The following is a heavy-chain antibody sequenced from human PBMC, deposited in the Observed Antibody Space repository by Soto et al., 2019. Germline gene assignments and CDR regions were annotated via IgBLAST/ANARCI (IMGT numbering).Heavy chain of an antibody. CDR2: VSVGGGST. CDR3: AKGGNDQSEHEGGVDWYFDL. D-gene: IGHD2-8*02. V-gene: IGHV3-23*01. Sequence: PGGSLRLSCTASGFTFSSYAMNWVRQAPGKGLEWVSGVSVGGGSTYYADSVKGRFTISRDNSKSTLYLHMNSLRADDTAVYYCAKGGNDQSEHEGGVDWYFDLWGRDTLVTVS. J-gene: IGHJ2*01. CDR1: GFTFSSYA.